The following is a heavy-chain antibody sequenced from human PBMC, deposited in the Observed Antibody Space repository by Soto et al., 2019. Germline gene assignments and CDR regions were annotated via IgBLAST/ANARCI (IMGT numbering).Heavy chain of an antibody. CDR3: ANFDWGQLPNNSAY. CDR2: IRSNVVTT. V-gene: IGHV3-23*01. Sequence: EVQLLESGGGLVQPGGSLRLSCAASGFTFSNYAMSWVRQAPGKGLEWVSGIRSNVVTTYYTDSVKGRFTISRDNSKSPVYLQLNNLSAEDTAVNYWANFDWGQLPNNSAYWGQGTLVTVSS. J-gene: IGHJ4*02. CDR1: GFTFSNYA. D-gene: IGHD3-16*01.